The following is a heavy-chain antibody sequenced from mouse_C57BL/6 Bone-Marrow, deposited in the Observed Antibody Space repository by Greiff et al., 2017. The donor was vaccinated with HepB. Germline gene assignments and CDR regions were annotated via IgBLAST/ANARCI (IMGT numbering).Heavy chain of an antibody. CDR2: ILPSIGRT. CDR1: DSEVFPIAY. Sequence: QVQLQQSGSELRSPGSSVKLSCKDFDSEVFPIAYMSWVRQKPGHGFEWIGGILPSIGRTIYGEKFEDKATLDADTLSNTAYLELNSLTSEDSAIYYCARRGYGSSYWYFDVWGTGTTVTVSS. CDR3: ARRGYGSSYWYFDV. V-gene: IGHV15-2*01. D-gene: IGHD1-1*01. J-gene: IGHJ1*03.